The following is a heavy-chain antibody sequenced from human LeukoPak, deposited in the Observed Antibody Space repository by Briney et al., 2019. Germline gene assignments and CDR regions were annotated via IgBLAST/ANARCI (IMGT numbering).Heavy chain of an antibody. CDR1: GGSFSDYY. Sequence: SETLSLTCAVYGGSFSDYYWSWIRQSPGKGLEWIGEINHSRGTNYNPSLKSRVSISVDTSKKQFSLKLSSVPAADTAVYYCARDPAPDTPSTDAFDIWGQGTMVTVSS. D-gene: IGHD5-18*01. V-gene: IGHV4-34*01. CDR3: ARDPAPDTPSTDAFDI. J-gene: IGHJ3*02. CDR2: INHSRGT.